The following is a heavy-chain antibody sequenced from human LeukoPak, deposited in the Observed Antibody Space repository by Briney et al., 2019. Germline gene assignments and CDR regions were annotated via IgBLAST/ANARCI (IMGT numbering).Heavy chain of an antibody. CDR2: ISSSGSTI. J-gene: IGHJ4*02. CDR3: ATARDSSGYYCDY. CDR1: GFTFSSYE. V-gene: IGHV3-48*03. Sequence: GGSLRLSCAASGFTFSSYEMNWVHQAPGKGLEWVSYISSSGSTIYYADSVKGRFTISRDNAKNSLYLQMNSLRAEDTAVYYCATARDSSGYYCDYWGQGTLVTVSS. D-gene: IGHD3-22*01.